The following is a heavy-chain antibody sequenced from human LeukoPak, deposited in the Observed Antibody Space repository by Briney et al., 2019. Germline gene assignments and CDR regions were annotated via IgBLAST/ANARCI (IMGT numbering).Heavy chain of an antibody. CDR1: GGSMSSYY. CDR2: IYYSGST. CDR3: ARHHFDSSGYYHHDY. D-gene: IGHD3-22*01. V-gene: IGHV4-59*08. J-gene: IGHJ4*02. Sequence: SETLSLTCTVSGGSMSSYYWSWIRQPPGKGLEWIGYIYYSGSTNNNPSLKSQVTISVDTSKNQLSLKLSSVTAADTAVYYCARHHFDSSGYYHHDYWGQGTLVTVSS.